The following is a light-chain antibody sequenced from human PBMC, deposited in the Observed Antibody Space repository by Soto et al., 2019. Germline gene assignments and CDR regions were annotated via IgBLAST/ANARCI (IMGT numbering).Light chain of an antibody. CDR2: GAS. Sequence: EIVMTQSPATLSVSPGERATLSCRASQSVSSNLAWYQQKPGQAPRLLIYGASTRATAIPARFSGSGSGTEFTLTISSLQSEDFAVYYCQQYNNWPLWTFGQGTKVEIE. J-gene: IGKJ1*01. V-gene: IGKV3-15*01. CDR1: QSVSSN. CDR3: QQYNNWPLWT.